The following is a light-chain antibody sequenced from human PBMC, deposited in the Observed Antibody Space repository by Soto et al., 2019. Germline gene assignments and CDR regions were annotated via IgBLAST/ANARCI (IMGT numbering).Light chain of an antibody. Sequence: DIQLTQSPSILSASVGDRVTITCRASQSVRSWLAWYQQKPGKPPNLLIYYASNLASGVPSRFSGSGSGTEYTLSISSLQPEDFATYFCQQYNSHSLYSFGQGTKLEIK. CDR3: QQYNSHSLYS. CDR2: YAS. V-gene: IGKV1-5*01. J-gene: IGKJ2*01. CDR1: QSVRSW.